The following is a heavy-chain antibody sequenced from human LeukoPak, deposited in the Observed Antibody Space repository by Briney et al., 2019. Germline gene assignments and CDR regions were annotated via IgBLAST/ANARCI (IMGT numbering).Heavy chain of an antibody. CDR1: GYTFTSYG. V-gene: IGHV1-18*01. D-gene: IGHD3-9*01. CDR3: ARDAENLNYDILIGYYTPPGDY. Sequence: ASVKVSCKASGYTFTSYGISWVRQAPGQGLEWMGWISAYNGNTNYAQKLQGRVTMTTDTSTSTAYMELRSLRSDDTAVYYCARDAENLNYDILIGYYTPPGDYWGQGTLVTVSS. CDR2: ISAYNGNT. J-gene: IGHJ4*02.